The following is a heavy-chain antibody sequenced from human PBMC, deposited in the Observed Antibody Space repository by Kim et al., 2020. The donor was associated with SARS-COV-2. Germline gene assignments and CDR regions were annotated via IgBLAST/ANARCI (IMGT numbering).Heavy chain of an antibody. CDR1: GFTFSSYS. CDR2: ISSSSSTI. V-gene: IGHV3-48*02. CDR3: ARVEPLLTPIVATGTFDY. Sequence: GGSLRLSCAASGFTFSSYSMNWVRQAPGKGLEWVSYISSSSSTIYYADSVKGRFTISRDNAKNSLYLQMNSLRDEDTAVYYCARVEPLLTPIVATGTFDYWGQGTLVTVSS. D-gene: IGHD5-12*01. J-gene: IGHJ4*02.